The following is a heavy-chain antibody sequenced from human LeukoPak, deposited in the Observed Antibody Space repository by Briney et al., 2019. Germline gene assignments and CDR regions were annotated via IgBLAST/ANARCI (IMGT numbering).Heavy chain of an antibody. CDR3: ARGASSGYRIDY. Sequence: GGSLRLSCAASGFTFNNYWMHWVRQAPGKGLVWVSRISKDGSTTNYADSVKGRFTISRDNSKNTLYLQMNSLTAEDTALYYCARGASSGYRIDYWGQGTLVTVSS. D-gene: IGHD5-18*01. CDR2: ISKDGSTT. V-gene: IGHV3-74*01. CDR1: GFTFNNYW. J-gene: IGHJ4*02.